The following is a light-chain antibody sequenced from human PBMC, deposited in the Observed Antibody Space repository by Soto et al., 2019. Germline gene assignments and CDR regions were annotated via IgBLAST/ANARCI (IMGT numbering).Light chain of an antibody. CDR1: QGINNY. CDR3: QQLDSHPPT. CDR2: GAS. J-gene: IGKJ4*01. V-gene: IGKV1-9*01. Sequence: DIQLTQSPSFLSAAVGDRVTITCRASQGINNYLAWLQQKPGKAPKLLISGASTLQSGVPSRFSGSGSGSEFTLTISSLQPEDCATYYCQQLDSHPPTFGGGTKVEIK.